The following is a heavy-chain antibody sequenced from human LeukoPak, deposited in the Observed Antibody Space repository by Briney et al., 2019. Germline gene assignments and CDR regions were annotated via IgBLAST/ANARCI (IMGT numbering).Heavy chain of an antibody. CDR2: IIANTTHI. V-gene: IGHV3-21*01. D-gene: IGHD5-12*01. CDR3: TRGYASDY. CDR1: GFSFSSYS. J-gene: IGHJ4*02. Sequence: GGSLRLSCAAAGFSFSSYSMNWVRQAPGKGLEWVASIIANTTHIYDADSMKGRFTISRDDATNLLYRQMTRLRSENTAVYSCTRGYASDYWGQGTLVAVSS.